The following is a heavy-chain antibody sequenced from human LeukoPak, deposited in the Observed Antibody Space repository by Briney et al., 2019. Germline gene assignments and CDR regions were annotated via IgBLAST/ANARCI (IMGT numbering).Heavy chain of an antibody. J-gene: IGHJ5*01. Sequence: GASVKVSCKASGYTFTSYGISWVRQAPGQGLEWMGWINTYNGNTNYALNLQDRVTMTTDTSTNTAYMELRSLRSDDTAVYYCARDLGVATMFVFNSWGQGTLVTVSS. CDR3: ARDLGVATMFVFNS. CDR2: INTYNGNT. CDR1: GYTFTSYG. V-gene: IGHV1-18*01. D-gene: IGHD5-12*01.